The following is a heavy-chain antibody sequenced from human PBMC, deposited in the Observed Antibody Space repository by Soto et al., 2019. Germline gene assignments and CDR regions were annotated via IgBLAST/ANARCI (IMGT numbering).Heavy chain of an antibody. J-gene: IGHJ3*02. CDR1: GFTFSTYG. V-gene: IGHV3-21*01. CDR2: ISRSSSHK. D-gene: IGHD3-22*01. CDR3: ARGYHYYDSSGYDKWDAFDI. Sequence: GGSLRLSCAASGFTFSTYGMHWVRQAPGKGLEWVTVISRSSSHKYYADSVKGRFTISRDNAKNSLYLQMNSLRAEDTAVYYCARGYHYYDSSGYDKWDAFDIWGQGTMVTVSS.